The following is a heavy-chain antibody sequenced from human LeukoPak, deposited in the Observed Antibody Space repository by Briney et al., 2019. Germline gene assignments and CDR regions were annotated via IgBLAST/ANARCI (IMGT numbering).Heavy chain of an antibody. J-gene: IGHJ6*02. V-gene: IGHV3-33*01. D-gene: IGHD3-9*01. CDR2: IWYDGSNK. Sequence: PGGSLRLSCAASGFTFRSYGMHWVRQAPGEGLEWVAVIWYDGSNKNYADSVKGRFTISRDNSKNTLYLQMNSLRAEDTAVYYCARDRSSAEYYDILTGYYDYYYGMDVWGQGTTVTVSS. CDR1: GFTFRSYG. CDR3: ARDRSSAEYYDILTGYYDYYYGMDV.